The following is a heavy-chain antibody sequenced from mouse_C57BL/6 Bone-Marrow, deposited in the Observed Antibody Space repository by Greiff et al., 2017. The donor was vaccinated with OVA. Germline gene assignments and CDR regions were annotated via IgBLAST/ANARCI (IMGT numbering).Heavy chain of an antibody. V-gene: IGHV5-17*01. CDR1: GFTFSDYG. J-gene: IGHJ1*03. Sequence: EVKLVESGGGLVKPGGSLKLSCAASGFTFSDYGMHWVRQAPEKGLEWVAYISSGSSTIYYADTVKGRFTISRDNAKNTLFLQMTSLRSEDTAMYYCARQGPLYWYFDVWGTGTTVTVSS. CDR3: ARQGPLYWYFDV. CDR2: ISSGSSTI.